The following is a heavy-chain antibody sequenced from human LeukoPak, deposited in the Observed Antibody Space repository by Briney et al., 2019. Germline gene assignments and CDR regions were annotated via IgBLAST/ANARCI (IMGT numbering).Heavy chain of an antibody. J-gene: IGHJ6*04. CDR1: GFTFSDHY. Sequence: GGSLRLSCAASGFTFSDHYMTWIRQAPGKGLEWVSYITNSGRDADYSDSVRDRFTTSRDNAKNSLYLQMNSLRPEDTAIYYCGRGHFGLDVWGKGTTVTVSS. V-gene: IGHV3-11*06. CDR3: GRGHFGLDV. CDR2: ITNSGRDA.